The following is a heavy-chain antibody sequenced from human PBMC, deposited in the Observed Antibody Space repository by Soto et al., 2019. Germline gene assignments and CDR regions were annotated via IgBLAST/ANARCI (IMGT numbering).Heavy chain of an antibody. Sequence: GGSLRLSCAASGFTFSSYAMSWVRQAPGKGLEWVSEISGSGGSTHYADSVKGRFTISRDNSKSTLYLHMNSLRVEDTAVYYCAKDPYSGYDLSAMDVWGQGNTVTVSS. D-gene: IGHD5-12*01. CDR3: AKDPYSGYDLSAMDV. CDR2: ISGSGGST. CDR1: GFTFSSYA. J-gene: IGHJ6*02. V-gene: IGHV3-23*01.